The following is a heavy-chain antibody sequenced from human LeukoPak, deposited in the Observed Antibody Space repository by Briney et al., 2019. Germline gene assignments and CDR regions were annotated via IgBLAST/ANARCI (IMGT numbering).Heavy chain of an antibody. V-gene: IGHV3-7*01. CDR2: INQDGSEK. D-gene: IGHD4-23*01. CDR1: EFPFNGYW. Sequence: GGSLRLSCAASEFPFNGYWMSCVRQAPGEGLECVANINQDGSEKYYVDSVRGRFTISRDNAKNSLYLQMNNLRLEDTAVYYCARLGRWTQAWSYGIWGRGTLVTVSS. CDR3: ARLGRWTQAWSYGI. J-gene: IGHJ4*02.